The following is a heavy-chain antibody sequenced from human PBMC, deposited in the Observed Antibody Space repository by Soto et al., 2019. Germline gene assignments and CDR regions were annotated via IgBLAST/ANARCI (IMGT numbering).Heavy chain of an antibody. D-gene: IGHD1-26*01. V-gene: IGHV3-20*04. CDR2: VNWNGGST. J-gene: IGHJ4*02. CDR3: VRGASLNFDY. Sequence: EVQLVESGGGVLRPGGSLRLSCAASGFTFDDYGMSWARQAPGKGLEWVSGVNWNGGSTGYAASVKGRFTLSRDNAKNSLYLQMNSLRAEDTAFYYCVRGASLNFDYWGQGTLVTVSS. CDR1: GFTFDDYG.